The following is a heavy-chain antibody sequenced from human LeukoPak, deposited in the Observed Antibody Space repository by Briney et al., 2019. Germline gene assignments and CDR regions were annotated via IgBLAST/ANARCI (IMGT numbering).Heavy chain of an antibody. J-gene: IGHJ4*02. CDR1: GFTFDYSA. D-gene: IGHD3-10*01. CDR2: IGFSTNNV. V-gene: IGHV3-9*01. Sequence: PGTSLRLSCVASGFTFDYSAFHWVRQAPGKGLEWVSGIGFSTNNVDYADSVRGRFTISRDNTKNSLDLQMDSLRAEDTAFYYCAKDNGNGWLGEFAFEYWGQGILVTVSS. CDR3: AKDNGNGWLGEFAFEY.